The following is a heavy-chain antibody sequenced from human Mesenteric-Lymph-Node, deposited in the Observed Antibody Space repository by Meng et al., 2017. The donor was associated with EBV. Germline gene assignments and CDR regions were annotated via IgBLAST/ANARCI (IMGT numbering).Heavy chain of an antibody. CDR1: GGSISSSTYY. J-gene: IGHJ1*01. V-gene: IGHV4-39*07. Sequence: LQLQGSGPGLVKPSETLSLTCTVSGGSISSSTYYWGWIRQPPGKGLEWIGSIYYSGSTYYNPSLKSRVTISISTSKNQFSLKLSSVTAADTAVYYCARDWGLRAYFQYWGQGTLVTVSS. D-gene: IGHD3-16*01. CDR2: IYYSGST. CDR3: ARDWGLRAYFQY.